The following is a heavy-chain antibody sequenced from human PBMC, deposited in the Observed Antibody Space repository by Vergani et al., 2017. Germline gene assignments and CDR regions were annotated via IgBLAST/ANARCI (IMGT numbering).Heavy chain of an antibody. J-gene: IGHJ5*02. CDR3: AKEGGEMATITNLDWVDA. CDR1: GFTFSSYG. D-gene: IGHD5-24*01. Sequence: QVQLVESGGGVVQPGRSLRLSCAASGFTFSSYGMHWVRQAPGKGLEWVAVISYDGSNKYYADSVKGRFTISRDNSKNTLYLQMNSLRAEDTAVYYCAKEGGEMATITNLDWVDAWGQGTLVTVSS. CDR2: ISYDGSNK. V-gene: IGHV3-30*18.